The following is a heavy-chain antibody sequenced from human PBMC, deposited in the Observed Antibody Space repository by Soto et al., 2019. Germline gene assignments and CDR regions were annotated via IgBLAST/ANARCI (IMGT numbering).Heavy chain of an antibody. D-gene: IGHD4-17*01. J-gene: IGHJ4*02. Sequence: PGGSLRLSCAASGFTFSSYAMHWVRQAPGKGLEWVAVISYDGSNKYYADSVKGRFTISRDNSKNTLYLQMNSLRAEDTAVYYCARDGHDYGDLQTQYYFDYWGQGTLVTVSS. V-gene: IGHV3-30-3*01. CDR3: ARDGHDYGDLQTQYYFDY. CDR1: GFTFSSYA. CDR2: ISYDGSNK.